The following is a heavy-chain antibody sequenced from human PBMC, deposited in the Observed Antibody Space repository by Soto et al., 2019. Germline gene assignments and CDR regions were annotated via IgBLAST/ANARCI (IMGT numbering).Heavy chain of an antibody. D-gene: IGHD3-9*01. J-gene: IGHJ4*02. V-gene: IGHV4-30-2*01. CDR2: IYHSGST. Sequence: QLQLQESGSGLVKPSQTLSLTCAVSGGSISSGGYSWSWIRQPPGKGLEWIGYIYHSGSTYYNPSHHRRVTISVDRSTNRFSLKVSSVTAADKAGYYCARGASGFDYPDYWGQGTLVTVSS. CDR3: ARGASGFDYPDY. CDR1: GGSISSGGYS.